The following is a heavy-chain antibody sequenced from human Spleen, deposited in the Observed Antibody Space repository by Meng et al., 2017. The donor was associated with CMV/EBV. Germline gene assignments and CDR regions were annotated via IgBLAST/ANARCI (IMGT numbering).Heavy chain of an antibody. CDR3: ARSYYKESGGYNYYYGMDV. CDR1: GSTFSDYT. Sequence: SVKVSCKASGSTFSDYTFSWVRQAPGQGLEWMGRIIPFVETTYYAQKFQDRVMFTVDTSTSTAYMELSSLRSEDTAVYYCARSYYKESGGYNYYYGMDVWGQGTTVTVSS. J-gene: IGHJ6*02. CDR2: IIPFVETT. V-gene: IGHV1-69*08. D-gene: IGHD3-22*01.